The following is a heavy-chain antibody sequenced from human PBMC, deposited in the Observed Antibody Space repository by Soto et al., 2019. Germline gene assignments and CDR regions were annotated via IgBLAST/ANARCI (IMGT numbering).Heavy chain of an antibody. D-gene: IGHD6-13*01. CDR1: GGTFSSYT. Sequence: SVKVSCKASGGTFSSYTISWVRQAPGHGLEWMGRIIPILGIANYAQKFQGRVTITADTSTNTVYMEMSSLSSEDTAVYYCARGGSAAGTKFDYWGQGTRVTVSS. CDR2: IIPILGIA. V-gene: IGHV1-69*02. J-gene: IGHJ4*02. CDR3: ARGGSAAGTKFDY.